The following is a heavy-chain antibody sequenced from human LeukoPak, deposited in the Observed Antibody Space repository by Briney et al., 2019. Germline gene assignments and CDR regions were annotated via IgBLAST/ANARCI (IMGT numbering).Heavy chain of an antibody. V-gene: IGHV3-23*01. CDR1: GFTFSSYA. D-gene: IGHD6-19*01. J-gene: IGHJ4*02. CDR3: AKGVPGWPYYFDY. Sequence: PGGSLRLSCAASGFTFSSYAMSWVRQAPGKGLEWVSAIGGSDGSTYYTDSVKGRFTISRDNSKNTLFLQIYSLRDEDTAVYYCAKGVPGWPYYFDYWGQGTLVTVSS. CDR2: IGGSDGST.